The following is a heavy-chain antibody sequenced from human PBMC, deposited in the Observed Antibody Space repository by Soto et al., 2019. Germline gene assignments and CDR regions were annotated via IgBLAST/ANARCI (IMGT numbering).Heavy chain of an antibody. J-gene: IGHJ4*02. D-gene: IGHD1-26*01. CDR3: ARLTGDGIVGVYYFDY. Sequence: SGPTLVNPTQTLTLTCTFSGFSLSTSGMCVSWIRQPPGKALEWLALIDWDDDKYYSTSLKTRLTISKDTSKNQVVRTMTNMDPVDTATYYCARLTGDGIVGVYYFDYWGQGTLVTVSS. V-gene: IGHV2-70*01. CDR2: IDWDDDK. CDR1: GFSLSTSGMC.